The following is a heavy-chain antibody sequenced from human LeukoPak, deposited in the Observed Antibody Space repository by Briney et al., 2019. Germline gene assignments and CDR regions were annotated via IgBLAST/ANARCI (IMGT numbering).Heavy chain of an antibody. CDR1: GGSISSYY. V-gene: IGHV4-4*07. Sequence: SETLSLTCTVSGGSISSYYWSWIRQPAGKGLEWIGRIYTSGSTNYNPSLKSRVTMSVDTSKNQFSLKLSSVTAADTAVYYCARAPDYYDSSGYHPAFDYWGQGTLVTVSS. D-gene: IGHD3-22*01. CDR2: IYTSGST. CDR3: ARAPDYYDSSGYHPAFDY. J-gene: IGHJ4*02.